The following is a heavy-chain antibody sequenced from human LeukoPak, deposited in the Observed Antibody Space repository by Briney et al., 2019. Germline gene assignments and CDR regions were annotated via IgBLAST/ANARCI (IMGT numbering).Heavy chain of an antibody. V-gene: IGHV4-59*12. J-gene: IGHJ5*02. Sequence: SETLSLTCTVSGGSISSYYWSWIRQPPGKGLEWIGYIYYSGSTNYNPSLKSRVTISVDTSKNQFSLKLSSVTAADTAVYYCAGSRRYNMVRGRNWFDPWGQGTLVTVSS. CDR2: IYYSGST. CDR3: AGSRRYNMVRGRNWFDP. D-gene: IGHD3-10*01. CDR1: GGSISSYY.